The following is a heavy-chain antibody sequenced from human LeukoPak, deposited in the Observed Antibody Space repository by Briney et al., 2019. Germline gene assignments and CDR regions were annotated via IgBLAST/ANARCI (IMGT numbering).Heavy chain of an antibody. CDR1: GFTFSNYW. V-gene: IGHV3-74*01. D-gene: IGHD2-15*01. J-gene: IGHJ4*02. CDR2: IKSDGSRT. CDR3: ASPASYSTPRGDY. Sequence: GGSLRLSCAASGFTFSNYWMHWVRQAPGKGLVWVSRIKSDGSRTDYADSVKGRFTISRDNAKNSLYLQMNSLRIEDTAVYYCASPASYSTPRGDYWGQGTLVTVSS.